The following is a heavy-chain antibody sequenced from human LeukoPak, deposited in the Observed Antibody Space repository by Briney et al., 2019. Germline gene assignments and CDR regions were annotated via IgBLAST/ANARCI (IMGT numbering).Heavy chain of an antibody. J-gene: IGHJ4*02. CDR1: GFTFSDKW. CDR3: ARGWRYFDY. V-gene: IGHV3-21*01. CDR2: ISSGSNYI. Sequence: PGGSLRLSCAASGFTFSDKWMAWVRQAPGRGLEWVSSISSGSNYIYYADSVKGRFTISRDDAKNSLYLQVNSLRAEDTAVYYCARGWRYFDYWGQGTLVTVSS.